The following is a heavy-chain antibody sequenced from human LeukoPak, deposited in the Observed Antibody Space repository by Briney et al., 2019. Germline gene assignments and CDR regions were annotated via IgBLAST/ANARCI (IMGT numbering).Heavy chain of an antibody. Sequence: PGGSLRLSCAASGFTFSSYAMHWVRQAPGKGLEWVAVISYDGSNKYYADSLKGRFTISRDNSKNTLYLQMNSLRAADTAVYYRARGLALSGRYSHFDYWGQGTLVTVSS. CDR2: ISYDGSNK. V-gene: IGHV3-30*04. CDR3: ARGLALSGRYSHFDY. D-gene: IGHD1-26*01. J-gene: IGHJ4*02. CDR1: GFTFSSYA.